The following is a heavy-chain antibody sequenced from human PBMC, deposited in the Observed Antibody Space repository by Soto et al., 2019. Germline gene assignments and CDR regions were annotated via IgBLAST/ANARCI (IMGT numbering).Heavy chain of an antibody. D-gene: IGHD2-2*01. J-gene: IGHJ6*02. CDR1: GFTFSSYG. V-gene: IGHV3-33*01. CDR2: IWYDGSNK. CDR3: ARDHGYCSSTSCGRNYYYGMDV. Sequence: GGSLRLSCAASGFTFSSYGMHWVRQAPGKGLEWVAVIWYDGSNKYYADSVKGRFTISRDNSKNTLYLQMNSLRAEDTAVYYCARDHGYCSSTSCGRNYYYGMDVWGQGTTVTV.